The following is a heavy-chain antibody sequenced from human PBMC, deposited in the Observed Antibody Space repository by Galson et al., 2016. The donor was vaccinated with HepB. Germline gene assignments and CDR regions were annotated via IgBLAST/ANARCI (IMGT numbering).Heavy chain of an antibody. CDR2: IYSGGGT. J-gene: IGHJ4*02. Sequence: SLRLSCAASGFTVSNNYMRWIRQAPGKGLEWVSFIYSGGGTYYADSVRGRFTISRDNSKNTLYLQMNSLIAEATAVYYCARGGNYAGYWGQGTLVTVSS. V-gene: IGHV3-66*01. D-gene: IGHD3-16*01. CDR1: GFTVSNNY. CDR3: ARGGNYAGY.